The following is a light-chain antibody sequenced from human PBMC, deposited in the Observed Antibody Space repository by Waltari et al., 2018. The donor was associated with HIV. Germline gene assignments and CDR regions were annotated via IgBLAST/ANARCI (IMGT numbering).Light chain of an antibody. J-gene: IGLJ2*01. V-gene: IGLV2-8*01. Sequence: QSDLTQPPSASGSAAQSVTLSCTGTSSDEGGYNYVSWLQQHPGKAPKLMIYDVIKRPSGVPDRFSGSKSGNTASLTVSGLQPEDEADYYCSSHAGSKVVFGGGTRLTVL. CDR1: SSDEGGYNY. CDR3: SSHAGSKVV. CDR2: DVI.